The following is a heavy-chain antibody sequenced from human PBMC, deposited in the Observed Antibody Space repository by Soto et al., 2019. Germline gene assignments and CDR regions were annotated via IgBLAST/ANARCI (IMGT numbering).Heavy chain of an antibody. CDR1: GFTFGSYS. V-gene: IGHV3-21*01. Sequence: PGGSLRLSCAASGFTFGSYSMNWVRQAPGKGLEWVSSISSSSSYIYYADSVKGRFTISRDNAKNSLYLQMNSLRAEDTAVYYCARDGDTAMAHYYYYGMDVWGQGTTVTVSS. D-gene: IGHD5-18*01. J-gene: IGHJ6*02. CDR3: ARDGDTAMAHYYYYGMDV. CDR2: ISSSSSYI.